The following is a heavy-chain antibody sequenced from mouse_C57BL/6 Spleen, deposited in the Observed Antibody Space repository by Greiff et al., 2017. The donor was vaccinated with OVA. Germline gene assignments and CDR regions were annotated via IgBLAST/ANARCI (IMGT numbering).Heavy chain of an antibody. Sequence: VQLQQSGPELVKPGASVKISCKASGYTFTDYYMNWVKQSHGKSLEWIGDINPNNGGTSYNQKFKGKATLTVDKSSSTAYMELRSLTSEDSAVYYCARYYYGSRRYFDVWGTGTTVTVSS. J-gene: IGHJ1*03. V-gene: IGHV1-26*01. CDR2: INPNNGGT. D-gene: IGHD1-1*01. CDR3: ARYYYGSRRYFDV. CDR1: GYTFTDYY.